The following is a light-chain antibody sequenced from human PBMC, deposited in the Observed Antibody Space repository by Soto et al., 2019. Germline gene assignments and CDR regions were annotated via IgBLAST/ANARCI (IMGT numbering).Light chain of an antibody. V-gene: IGKV1-5*03. CDR3: LQHNSYPLT. Sequence: DIQMTQSPSPLSGSVGDRVTITCRASQTISSWLAWYQQKPGKAPKLLIYKASTLKSGVPSRFSGSGSGTDFTLTISSLQPEDFATYYCLQHNSYPLTFGGGTKVDIK. J-gene: IGKJ4*01. CDR2: KAS. CDR1: QTISSW.